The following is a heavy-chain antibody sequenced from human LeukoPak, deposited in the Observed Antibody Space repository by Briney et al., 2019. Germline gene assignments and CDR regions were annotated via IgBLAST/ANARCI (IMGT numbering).Heavy chain of an antibody. CDR2: IYYSGST. CDR1: GGSISSGGYY. D-gene: IGHD3-3*01. Sequence: PSETLSLTCTVSGGSISSGGYYWSWIRQHPGKGLEWIGYIYYSGSTNYNPSLKSRVTISVDTSKNQFSLKLSSVTAADTAVYYCARVSLYYDFWSGYLDYWGQGTLVTVSS. CDR3: ARVSLYYDFWSGYLDY. J-gene: IGHJ4*02. V-gene: IGHV4-61*08.